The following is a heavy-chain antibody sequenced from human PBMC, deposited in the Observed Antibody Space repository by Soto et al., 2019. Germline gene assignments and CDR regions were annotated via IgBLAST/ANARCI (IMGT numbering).Heavy chain of an antibody. V-gene: IGHV4-61*01. CDR3: ARSMFYSDGSNYLPFEY. CDR2: FYYTGSI. D-gene: IGHD3-22*01. J-gene: IGHJ4*02. CDR1: GGSVSSGNYY. Sequence: QVQLQESGPGLVKPSETLSLTCTVSGGSVSSGNYYWSWIRQPPGKGLEWIGYFYYTGSINYNPSFKSRVTIFIDASKNQFSLRLSSVTAADTAVYYCARSMFYSDGSNYLPFEYWGQGTLVTASS.